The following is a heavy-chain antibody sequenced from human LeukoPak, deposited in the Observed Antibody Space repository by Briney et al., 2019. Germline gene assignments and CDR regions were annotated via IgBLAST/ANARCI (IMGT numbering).Heavy chain of an antibody. CDR2: INHSGIT. CDR1: GGSFSVYY. D-gene: IGHD1-26*01. V-gene: IGHV4-34*01. Sequence: SETLSLTCAVYGGSFSVYYWSWIRQPPGKGLEWIGEINHSGITNYNPSLKSRVTISSDTSKNQFSLQLSSVTAADTAVYYCARGDYTTSAPRLDPWGQGTLVTVSS. J-gene: IGHJ5*02. CDR3: ARGDYTTSAPRLDP.